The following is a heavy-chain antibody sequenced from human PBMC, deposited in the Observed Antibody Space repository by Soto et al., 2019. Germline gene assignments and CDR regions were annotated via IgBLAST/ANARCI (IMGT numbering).Heavy chain of an antibody. CDR2: IKQDGSEK. V-gene: IGHV3-7*01. CDR3: HGIAVYHSFDY. CDR1: GFTFSSYW. J-gene: IGHJ4*02. D-gene: IGHD6-19*01. Sequence: GGSLRLSCAASGFTFSSYWMSWVRQAPGKGLEWVANIKQDGSEKYYVDSVKGRFTISRDNAKNSLYLQMNSLRAEDTAVYYCHGIAVYHSFDYWGQGTLVTSPQ.